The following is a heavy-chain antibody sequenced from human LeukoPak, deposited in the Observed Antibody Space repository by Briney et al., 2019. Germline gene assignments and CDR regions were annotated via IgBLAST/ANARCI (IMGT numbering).Heavy chain of an antibody. D-gene: IGHD2-21*02. V-gene: IGHV4-39*01. CDR1: GGSISSSSNY. CDR3: ARLYCGGDCYSGSFDY. J-gene: IGHJ4*02. Sequence: SETLSLTCIVSGGSISSSSNYWGWIRQPSGKGLEWIGSIYYSGSTCYNPSLKSRVTISVDTSKNQFSLKLSSVTAADTAVYYCARLYCGGDCYSGSFDYWGQGTLVTVSS. CDR2: IYYSGST.